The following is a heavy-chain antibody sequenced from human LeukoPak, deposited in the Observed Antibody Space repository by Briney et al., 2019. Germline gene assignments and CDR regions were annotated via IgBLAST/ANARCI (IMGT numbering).Heavy chain of an antibody. J-gene: IGHJ4*02. D-gene: IGHD4/OR15-4a*01. CDR3: ARANYVANPGAY. V-gene: IGHV3-74*01. CDR2: INGDGSST. CDR1: GFTFSSYW. Sequence: GGSLRLSCAASGFTFSSYWMHWVRQAPGRGLVWVSRINGDGSSTSYADSVKGRFTISRDNAKNTLYLQMNSLRAEDTAVYYCARANYVANPGAYWGQGSQVAVCS.